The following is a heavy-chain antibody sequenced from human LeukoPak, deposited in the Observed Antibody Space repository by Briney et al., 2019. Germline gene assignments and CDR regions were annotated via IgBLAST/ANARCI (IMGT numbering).Heavy chain of an antibody. V-gene: IGHV4-38-2*01. CDR1: GYSIRSGYY. Sequence: SETLSLTCAVSGYSIRSGYYWGWIRQPPGKGLEWIGSIYHGWNTYYNPSLKSRVTISIDTSKNQFSLRLSSVTAADTAVYYCARGNGYCSASTCHNWFDPWGQGSLVSVSS. J-gene: IGHJ5*02. CDR2: IYHGWNT. D-gene: IGHD2-15*01. CDR3: ARGNGYCSASTCHNWFDP.